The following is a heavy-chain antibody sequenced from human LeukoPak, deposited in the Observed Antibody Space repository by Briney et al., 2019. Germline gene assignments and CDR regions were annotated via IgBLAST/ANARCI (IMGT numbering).Heavy chain of an antibody. V-gene: IGHV1-2*02. CDR1: GYTFTGYY. J-gene: IGHJ1*01. D-gene: IGHD4-17*01. CDR3: AASYGDYVLYFQH. Sequence: ASVKVSCKASGYTFTGYYMHWVRQAPGRGLEWMGWINPNSGGTNYAQKFQGRVTMTRDTSISTAYMELSRLRSDDTAVYYCAASYGDYVLYFQHWGQGTLVTVSS. CDR2: INPNSGGT.